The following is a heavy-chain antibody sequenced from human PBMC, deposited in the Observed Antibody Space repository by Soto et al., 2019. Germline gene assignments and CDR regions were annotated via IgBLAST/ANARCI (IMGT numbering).Heavy chain of an antibody. Sequence: SETLSLTCTVSGGSISSSSYYWGWIRQPPGKGLEWIGTIYYSGITHYNPSLKSRVTISADTSKNQFSLRLNSVTAADTAVYYCARQHYYDSSGYYTWNWGQGTLVTVSS. CDR1: GGSISSSSYY. D-gene: IGHD3-22*01. V-gene: IGHV4-39*01. CDR2: IYYSGIT. CDR3: ARQHYYDSSGYYTWN. J-gene: IGHJ4*02.